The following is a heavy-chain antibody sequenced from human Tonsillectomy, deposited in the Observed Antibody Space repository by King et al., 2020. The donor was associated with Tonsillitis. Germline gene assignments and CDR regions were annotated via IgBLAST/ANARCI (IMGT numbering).Heavy chain of an antibody. J-gene: IGHJ4*02. CDR1: GYTFTSYY. CDR2: INPSGGGS. D-gene: IGHD3-22*01. Sequence: QLVQSGAEVKKPGASVKVSCKASGYTFTSYYIHWVRQAPGQGLEWMGMINPSGGGSTFAQKFQGRVTMTRETSTSTVYMELSSLRSEDAAVYYCTKRVYYYARSAYSLFESWGQGTLVTVSS. V-gene: IGHV1-46*03. CDR3: TKRVYYYARSAYSLFES.